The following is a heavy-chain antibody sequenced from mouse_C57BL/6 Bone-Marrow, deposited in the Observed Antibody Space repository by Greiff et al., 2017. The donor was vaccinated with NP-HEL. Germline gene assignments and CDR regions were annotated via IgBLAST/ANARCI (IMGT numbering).Heavy chain of an antibody. CDR3: TRGYGSSRYAMDY. CDR2: IDPETGGS. D-gene: IGHD1-1*01. V-gene: IGHV1-15*01. Sequence: QVQLQQSGAELVRPGASVTLSCKASGYTFTDYEMHWVKQTPVHGLEWIGAIDPETGGSAYNQKFKGKAILTADKSSSTAYMELRSLTSEDSAVYYCTRGYGSSRYAMDYWGQGTSVTVSS. J-gene: IGHJ4*01. CDR1: GYTFTDYE.